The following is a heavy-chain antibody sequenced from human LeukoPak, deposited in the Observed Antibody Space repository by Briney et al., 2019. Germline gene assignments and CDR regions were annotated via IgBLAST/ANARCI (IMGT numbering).Heavy chain of an antibody. CDR3: VKGYCSSISCYGDY. V-gene: IGHV3-64D*09. D-gene: IGHD2-2*01. Sequence: GGSLRLSCAASGFTLSSYGMSWVRQAPGKGLEYVSAISSNGGSTYYADSVKGRVTISRDNSKNTLYLQMSSLRAEDTAVYYCVKGYCSSISCYGDYWGQGTLVTFSS. CDR1: GFTLSSYG. J-gene: IGHJ4*02. CDR2: ISSNGGST.